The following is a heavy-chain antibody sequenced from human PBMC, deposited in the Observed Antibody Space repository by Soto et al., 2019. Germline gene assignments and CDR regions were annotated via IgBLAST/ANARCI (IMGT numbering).Heavy chain of an antibody. D-gene: IGHD6-19*01. V-gene: IGHV3-48*02. Sequence: EVQLVESGGGLVQPGGSLRLSCAASGFTFSSYSMNWVRQAPGKGLEWVSYISSSSSTIYYADSVKGRFTISRDNAKNSLYLQMNSLRDEDTAVYYCARDEEYSSGPYWDYYYYGMDVWGQGTTVTVSS. CDR2: ISSSSSTI. CDR3: ARDEEYSSGPYWDYYYYGMDV. CDR1: GFTFSSYS. J-gene: IGHJ6*02.